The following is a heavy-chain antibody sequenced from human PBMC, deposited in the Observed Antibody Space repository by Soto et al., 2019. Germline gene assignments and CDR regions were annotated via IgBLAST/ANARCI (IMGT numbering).Heavy chain of an antibody. Sequence: EVQLVESGGGLVQPGGSLRLSCAASGFTFSSYWMSWVRQAPGKGLEWVANIKQDGSEKYYVDSVKGRFTISRDNAKNSLYLQMNSLRAEDTAVYYCARDYGYYYGSGSADYWGQGTLVTVSS. CDR2: IKQDGSEK. J-gene: IGHJ4*02. V-gene: IGHV3-7*01. CDR1: GFTFSSYW. D-gene: IGHD3-10*01. CDR3: ARDYGYYYGSGSADY.